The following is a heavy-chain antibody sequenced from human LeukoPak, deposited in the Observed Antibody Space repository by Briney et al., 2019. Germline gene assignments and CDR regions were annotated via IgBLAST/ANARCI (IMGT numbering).Heavy chain of an antibody. CDR3: ARVATVTQLSDY. CDR2: IYYSGST. D-gene: IGHD4-17*01. CDR1: GGSISSGDYY. Sequence: ASETLSLTCTVSGGSISSGDYYWSWIRQPPGKGLEWIGYIYYSGSTYYNPSLKSRVTISVDTSKNQFSLKLSSVTAADTAVYYCARVATVTQLSDYWGQGTLVTVSS. V-gene: IGHV4-31*02. J-gene: IGHJ4*02.